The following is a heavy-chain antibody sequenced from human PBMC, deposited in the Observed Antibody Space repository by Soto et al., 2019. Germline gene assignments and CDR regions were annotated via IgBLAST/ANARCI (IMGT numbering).Heavy chain of an antibody. V-gene: IGHV1-69*02. CDR3: ARLGSGRPFDY. CDR1: GGTFSSYT. D-gene: IGHD6-19*01. CDR2: IIPILGIA. Sequence: QVQLVQSGAEVKKPGSSVKVSCKASGGTFSSYTISWVRQAPGQGLEWMGRIIPILGIANYAQKFQGSVTITADKSTSTAYMELSSLRSEDTAVYYCARLGSGRPFDYWGQGTLVTVS. J-gene: IGHJ4*02.